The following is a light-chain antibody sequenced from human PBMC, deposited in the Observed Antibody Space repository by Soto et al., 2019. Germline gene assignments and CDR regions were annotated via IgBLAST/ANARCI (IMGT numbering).Light chain of an antibody. CDR2: EVS. CDR3: SSQGGSSPFYV. V-gene: IGLV2-14*03. J-gene: IGLJ1*01. Sequence: QSALTQPASVSGSPGQSITISCTGTSSDVGAYNFVSWYQQHPGKVPKLIIHEVSNRPSGVSNRFSGSKSGNTASLTISGLQTEDEADYYCSSQGGSSPFYVFGTGTKLTVL. CDR1: SSDVGAYNF.